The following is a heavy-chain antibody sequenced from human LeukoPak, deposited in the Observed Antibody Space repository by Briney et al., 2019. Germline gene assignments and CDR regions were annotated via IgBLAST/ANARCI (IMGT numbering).Heavy chain of an antibody. V-gene: IGHV4-39*07. D-gene: IGHD5-12*01. CDR1: GGSISSSSYY. CDR2: IYYSGST. Sequence: SETLSLTCTVSGGSISSSSYYWGWIRQPPGKGLEWIGSIYYSGSTYYNPSLKSRFTISVDTANNRFYFKVTSVTAADTAVYYCARGTDMTPFSGYYSFVYWGQGTLVSVSS. CDR3: ARGTDMTPFSGYYSFVY. J-gene: IGHJ4*02.